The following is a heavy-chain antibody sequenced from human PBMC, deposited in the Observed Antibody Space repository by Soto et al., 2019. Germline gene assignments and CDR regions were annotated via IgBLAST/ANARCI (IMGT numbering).Heavy chain of an antibody. CDR2: MNPNSGDT. CDR3: ARGLKMLRVFGLKTYYYYYMDV. V-gene: IGHV1-8*01. Sequence: QVHLVQSGAEVQKPGASVKVSCKASGYTFTSYDINWVRQVAGQGLEWMGWMNPNSGDTAYAQEFQGRVTRSRNTSISIAYMELSSLRPADTAVYYCARGLKMLRVFGLKTYYYYYMDVWGKGTTVTLSS. J-gene: IGHJ6*03. CDR1: GYTFTSYD. D-gene: IGHD3-10*01.